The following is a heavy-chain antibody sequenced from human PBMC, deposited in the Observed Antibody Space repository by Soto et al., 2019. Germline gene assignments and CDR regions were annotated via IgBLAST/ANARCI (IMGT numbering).Heavy chain of an antibody. CDR3: ARHAVHSSGFTEY. J-gene: IGHJ4*02. D-gene: IGHD6-19*01. CDR1: GGSISSSSYY. Sequence: SSETLSLTCTVSGGSISSSSYYWGWIRQPPGKGLEWIGSIYYSGSTYYNPSLKSRVTISVDTSKNQFSLKLSSVTAADTAVYYCARHAVHSSGFTEYWGQGTLVTVSS. V-gene: IGHV4-39*01. CDR2: IYYSGST.